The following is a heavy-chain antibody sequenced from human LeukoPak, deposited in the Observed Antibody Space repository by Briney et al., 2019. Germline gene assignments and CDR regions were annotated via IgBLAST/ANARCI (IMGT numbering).Heavy chain of an antibody. V-gene: IGHV4-34*01. Sequence: SETLSLTCAVYGGSFSGYYWSWIRQPPGRGLEWIGEINHSGSTNYNPSLKSRVTISVDTSKNQFSLKLSSVTAADTAVYYCARAVVVVITTKNWFDPWGQGTLVTVSS. J-gene: IGHJ5*02. D-gene: IGHD3-22*01. CDR3: ARAVVVVITTKNWFDP. CDR2: INHSGST. CDR1: GGSFSGYY.